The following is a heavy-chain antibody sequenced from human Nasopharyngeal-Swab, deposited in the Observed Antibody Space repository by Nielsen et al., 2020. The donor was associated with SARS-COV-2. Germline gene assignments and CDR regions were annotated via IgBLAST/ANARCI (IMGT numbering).Heavy chain of an antibody. D-gene: IGHD6-13*01. CDR1: GGSISSYY. V-gene: IGHV4-59*01. CDR2: IFYRGNT. Sequence: SETLSLTCTVSGGSISSYYWSWIRQSPGQGLEWLGCIFYRGNTNYNPSLMSRVTISVDTSKNQFSLKLSSVTAADTAVYYCVRSSSWYYFDYWAQGTQVTVSS. J-gene: IGHJ4*02. CDR3: VRSSSWYYFDY.